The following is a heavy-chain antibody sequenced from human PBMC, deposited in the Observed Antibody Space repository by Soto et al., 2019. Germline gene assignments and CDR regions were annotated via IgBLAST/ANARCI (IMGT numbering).Heavy chain of an antibody. CDR1: GGSISSSSYY. J-gene: IGHJ4*02. Sequence: QLQLQESGPGLVKPSETLSLTCTVSGGSISSSSYYWGWIRQPPGKGLEWIGSIYYSGSTYYNPSLKSRVTIPVHTSKTPFSLKLCSVTAADTAVYYCASFYGDCVSYWGQGTLVTVSS. CDR2: IYYSGST. V-gene: IGHV4-39*01. CDR3: ASFYGDCVSY. D-gene: IGHD4-17*01.